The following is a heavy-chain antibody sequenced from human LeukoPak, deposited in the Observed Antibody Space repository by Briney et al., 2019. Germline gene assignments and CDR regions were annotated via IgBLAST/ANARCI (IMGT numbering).Heavy chain of an antibody. D-gene: IGHD1-26*01. J-gene: IGHJ4*02. CDR2: IHYSGST. CDR1: GGSINNYY. CDR3: ASLVGATLNYFDY. Sequence: SETLSLTCTVSGGSINNYYWSWIRQPPGKGLEWIGYIHYSGSTNYNPSLRSRVTISVDMSKKQFSLKLRSVTAADTAVYYCASLVGATLNYFDYWGQGTLVTVSS. V-gene: IGHV4-59*01.